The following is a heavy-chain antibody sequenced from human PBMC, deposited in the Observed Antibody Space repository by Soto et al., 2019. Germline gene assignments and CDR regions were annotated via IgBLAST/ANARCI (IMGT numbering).Heavy chain of an antibody. CDR1: GFSFNDHA. J-gene: IGHJ6*02. CDR3: ARQGIGARKYLYRNLDV. Sequence: QVHLVESGGGVVQPGRSLRLSCAASGFSFNDHAIHWVRQAPGRGLEWVALISYDGSNKYFADSVKGRFTISRDNSKNTLSLHMNSLRSEDTAVYYCARQGIGARKYLYRNLDVWGQGTPVTVSS. D-gene: IGHD4-4*01. V-gene: IGHV3-30-3*01. CDR2: ISYDGSNK.